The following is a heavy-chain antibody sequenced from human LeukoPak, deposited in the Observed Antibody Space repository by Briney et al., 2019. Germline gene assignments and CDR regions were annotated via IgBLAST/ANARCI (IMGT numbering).Heavy chain of an antibody. Sequence: GGSLRLSCAASGFTFSNYNMNWVRQPPGKGLEWLSSITGDSSYIYYGDSVKGRFTVSRDNARNSLYLHINSLRVEDTGVYYCARVQGSPYWGQGTLVTVSS. J-gene: IGHJ4*02. CDR3: ARVQGSPY. CDR2: ITGDSSYI. V-gene: IGHV3-21*03. CDR1: GFTFSNYN.